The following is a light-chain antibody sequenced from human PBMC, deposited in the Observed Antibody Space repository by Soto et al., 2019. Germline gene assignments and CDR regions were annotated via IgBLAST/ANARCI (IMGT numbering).Light chain of an antibody. CDR3: QHRSKWGFT. CDR1: QSVSSY. Sequence: EIVLTQSPVTLSLSPGERATLSCRASQSVSSYLAWYQQKPGQAPRLLIYDASNRATGIPARFSGSGSGTDFTLTISSLEPEDFAVYYCQHRSKWGFTFGQGTKLEIK. J-gene: IGKJ2*01. V-gene: IGKV3-11*01. CDR2: DAS.